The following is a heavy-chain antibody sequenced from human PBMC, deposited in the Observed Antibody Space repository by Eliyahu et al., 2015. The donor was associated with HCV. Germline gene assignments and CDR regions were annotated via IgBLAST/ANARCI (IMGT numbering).Heavy chain of an antibody. CDR3: ARDEITMVRGVIIAYYYGMDV. V-gene: IGHV4-38-2*02. CDR1: GYSISSGYY. J-gene: IGHJ6*02. CDR2: IYHSGST. Sequence: QVQLQESGPGLVKPSETLSLTCAVSGYSISSGYYWGWIRQPPGKGLEWIGSIYHSGSTYYNPSLKSRVTISVDTPKNQFSLKLSSVTAADTAVYYCARDEITMVRGVIIAYYYGMDVWGQGTTVTVSS. D-gene: IGHD3-10*01.